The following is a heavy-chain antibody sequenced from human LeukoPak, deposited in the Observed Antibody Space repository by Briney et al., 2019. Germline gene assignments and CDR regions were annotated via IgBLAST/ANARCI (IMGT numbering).Heavy chain of an antibody. CDR2: INPYTGGT. CDR3: AKDAVQLWLRIDY. Sequence: ASVKVSCKASGYTFTSYYMHWVRQAPGQGLEWMGWINPYTGGTKYAPKFQGRITMTRDTSISTAYLELSSLTSDDTAVYHCAKDAVQLWLRIDYWAQGTLVTVSS. V-gene: IGHV1-2*02. J-gene: IGHJ4*01. D-gene: IGHD5-18*01. CDR1: GYTFTSYY.